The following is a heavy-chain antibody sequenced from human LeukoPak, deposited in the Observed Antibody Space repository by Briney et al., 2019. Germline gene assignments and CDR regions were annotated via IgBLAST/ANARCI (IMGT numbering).Heavy chain of an antibody. CDR2: IRYDGTNK. V-gene: IGHV3-30*02. Sequence: GGSLRLSFAASGFIFSKYGMHWLRQTPGKGLEWVAFIRYDGTNKYYTESVKGRFTISRDNSKNTLYLQMNSLRAEDTAVYHCAKDRVSIAARRGLDYWGQGTLVTVSS. CDR3: AKDRVSIAARRGLDY. D-gene: IGHD6-6*01. J-gene: IGHJ4*02. CDR1: GFIFSKYG.